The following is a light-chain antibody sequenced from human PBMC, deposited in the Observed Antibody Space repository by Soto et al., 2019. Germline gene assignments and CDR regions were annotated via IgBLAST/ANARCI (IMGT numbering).Light chain of an antibody. CDR3: SSYGGANTVV. J-gene: IGLJ2*01. V-gene: IGLV2-8*01. Sequence: QSVLTQPPSASGSPGQSVTISCTETSNDVGGYNYVSWYQQHPGKAPKLMIHEVSKRPSGVPDRFSGSKSGNTASLTVSGLLTEDEADYYCSSYGGANTVVFGGGTKLTVL. CDR1: SNDVGGYNY. CDR2: EVS.